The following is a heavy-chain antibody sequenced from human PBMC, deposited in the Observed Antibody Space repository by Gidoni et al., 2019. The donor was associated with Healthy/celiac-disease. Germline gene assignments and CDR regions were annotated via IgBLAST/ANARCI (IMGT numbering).Heavy chain of an antibody. J-gene: IGHJ4*02. D-gene: IGHD4-17*01. CDR2: INPSGGST. Sequence: QVQLVQSGAEVKKSGPSVKASCKASGYTFTSYYMHWVRQVPGQGLEWMGIINPSGGSTSYAQKFQGRVTMTRDTSTSTVYMELSSLRSEDTAVYYCARDPTVTPPTFDYWGQGTLVTVSS. V-gene: IGHV1-46*01. CDR3: ARDPTVTPPTFDY. CDR1: GYTFTSYY.